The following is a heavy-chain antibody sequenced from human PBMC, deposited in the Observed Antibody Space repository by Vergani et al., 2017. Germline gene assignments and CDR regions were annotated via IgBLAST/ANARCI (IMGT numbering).Heavy chain of an antibody. CDR2: ISGSGGST. V-gene: IGHV3-23*04. Sequence: VQLVESGGGVVQPGGSLRLSCAASGFTFSSYAMSWVRQAPGKGLEWVSAISGSGGSTYYADSVKGRFTISRDNSKNTLYLQMNSLRAEDTAVYYCAKLPYPWDDYGDYGSGPWGQGTLVTVSS. CDR3: AKLPYPWDDYGDYGSGP. CDR1: GFTFSSYA. D-gene: IGHD4-17*01. J-gene: IGHJ5*02.